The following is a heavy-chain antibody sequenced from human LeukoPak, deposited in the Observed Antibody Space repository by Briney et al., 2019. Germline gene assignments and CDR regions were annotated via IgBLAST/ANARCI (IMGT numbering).Heavy chain of an antibody. CDR1: GSTFSVYE. Sequence: GGSLRLSCAASGSTFSVYEMNWVRQAPGKGLEWVADISYSGRTIYYADPVKGRFTISRDNAKNSLYLQMNSLRAEDTAVYYCARPHQEGAWAPYDYWGQGTLVTVSS. CDR2: ISYSGRTI. V-gene: IGHV3-48*03. D-gene: IGHD2-2*01. CDR3: ARPHQEGAWAPYDY. J-gene: IGHJ4*02.